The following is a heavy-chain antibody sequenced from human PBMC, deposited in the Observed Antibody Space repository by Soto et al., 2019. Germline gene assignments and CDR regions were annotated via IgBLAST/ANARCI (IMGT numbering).Heavy chain of an antibody. V-gene: IGHV2-5*01. D-gene: IGHD6-19*01. J-gene: IGHJ4*02. CDR1: GFSLSTSEVG. CDR3: AYSEQWLGPTV. Sequence: QITLKESGPTLVKPTQTLTLTCTFSGFSLSTSEVGVGWIRQPPGKALEWLALIYWNDDNRYSPSLKSRLTITKDTSKNQVVLTMTNTAPVDTATYYCAYSEQWLGPTVWGQGALVTVSS. CDR2: IYWNDDN.